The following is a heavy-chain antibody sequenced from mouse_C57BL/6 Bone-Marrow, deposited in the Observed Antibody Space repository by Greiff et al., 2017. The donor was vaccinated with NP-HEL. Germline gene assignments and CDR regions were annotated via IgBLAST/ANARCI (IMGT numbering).Heavy chain of an antibody. D-gene: IGHD4-1*01. J-gene: IGHJ2*01. CDR3: ARVSNWAYYFDY. Sequence: EVKVVESGGGLVQSGRSLRLSCATSGFTFSDFYMEWVRQAPGKGLEWIAASRNKANDYTTEYSASVKGRFIVSRDTSQSILYLQMNALRAEDTAIYYCARVSNWAYYFDYWGQGTTLTVSS. V-gene: IGHV7-1*01. CDR1: GFTFSDFY. CDR2: SRNKANDYTT.